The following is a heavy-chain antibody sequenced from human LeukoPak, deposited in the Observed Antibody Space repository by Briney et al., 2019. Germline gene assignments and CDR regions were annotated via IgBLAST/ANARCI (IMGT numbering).Heavy chain of an antibody. Sequence: PSETLSLTCTVSGDSISSGNYYWTWIRQPPGKGLEWIGYIYYSGSTFYNPPLKSRVTISVDTSKNEFSLKLSSVTAADTAVYYCARHDGGYCSSTSCYFGAYFDYWGQGTLVTVSS. J-gene: IGHJ4*02. D-gene: IGHD2-2*01. CDR2: IYYSGST. CDR3: ARHDGGYCSSTSCYFGAYFDY. V-gene: IGHV4-30-4*01. CDR1: GDSISSGNYY.